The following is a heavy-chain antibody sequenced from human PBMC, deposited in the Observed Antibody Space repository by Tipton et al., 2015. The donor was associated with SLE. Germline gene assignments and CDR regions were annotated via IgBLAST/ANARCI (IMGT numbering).Heavy chain of an antibody. Sequence: TLSLTCTVSGYSISSGYYWGWIRQPPGKGLEWIGSIYHSGSTYYNPSLKSRVTISVDTSKNQFSLKLSFVTAADTAVYYCAVGYCSGGSCYSGGWFDPWGQGTLVTVSS. CDR3: AVGYCSGGSCYSGGWFDP. D-gene: IGHD2-15*01. CDR1: GYSISSGYY. V-gene: IGHV4-38-2*02. CDR2: IYHSGST. J-gene: IGHJ5*02.